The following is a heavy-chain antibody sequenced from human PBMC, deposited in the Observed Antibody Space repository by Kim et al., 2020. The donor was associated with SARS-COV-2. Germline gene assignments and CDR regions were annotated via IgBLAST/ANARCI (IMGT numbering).Heavy chain of an antibody. J-gene: IGHJ3*02. CDR2: IYTSGST. V-gene: IGHV4-4*07. CDR3: ARVLSGYSSGWYPFLYDI. Sequence: SETLSLTCTVSGGSISSYYWSWIRQPAGKGLEWIGRIYTSGSTNYNPSLKSRVTMSVDTSKNQFSLKLSSVTAADTAVYYCARVLSGYSSGWYPFLYDIWGQGTMVTVSS. D-gene: IGHD6-19*01. CDR1: GGSISSYY.